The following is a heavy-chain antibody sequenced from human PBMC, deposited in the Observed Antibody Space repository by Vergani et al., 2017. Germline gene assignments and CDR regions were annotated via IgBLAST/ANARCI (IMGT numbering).Heavy chain of an antibody. CDR1: GFTVSSNY. Sequence: EVQLVESGGGLVQPGGSLRLSCAASGFTVSSNYMSWVRQAPGKGLEWVSVIYSGGSTYYAESVKGRFTISRDNSKNTLYLQINSLRAEDTAVYYCARAAYPDAWGQGTLVTVSS. D-gene: IGHD1-14*01. CDR3: ARAAYPDA. V-gene: IGHV3-66*02. CDR2: IYSGGST. J-gene: IGHJ5*02.